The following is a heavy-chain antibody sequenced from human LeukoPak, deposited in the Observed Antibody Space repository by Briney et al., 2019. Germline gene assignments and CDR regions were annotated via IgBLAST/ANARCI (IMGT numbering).Heavy chain of an antibody. J-gene: IGHJ4*02. Sequence: PSETLSLTCTVSGGSISSYYWSWIRQPPGKGLEWIGYIYYSGSTNYNPSLKSRVTISVDTSKNQFSLKLSSVTAADTAVYYCARHQSPSTVTTNFDYWGQGTLVTVSS. CDR2: IYYSGST. CDR1: GGSISSYY. V-gene: IGHV4-59*08. D-gene: IGHD4-17*01. CDR3: ARHQSPSTVTTNFDY.